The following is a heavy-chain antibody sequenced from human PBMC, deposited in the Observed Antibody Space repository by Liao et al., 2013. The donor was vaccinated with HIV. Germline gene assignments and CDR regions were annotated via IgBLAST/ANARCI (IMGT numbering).Heavy chain of an antibody. V-gene: IGHV4-39*07. J-gene: IGHJ4*02. Sequence: QLQESGPGLVKPSETLSLTCIVSGGSISNSHYYWGWIRQSPGKGLEWIGYIYYSGTAYYSPSLKSRVTISVDTSRNQFSLNLNSVTAADTAVYFCARDQGGGSGSYYRAVDYWGQGILVTVSS. CDR3: ARDQGGGSGSYYRAVDY. CDR2: IYYSGTA. D-gene: IGHD3-10*01. CDR1: GGSISNSHYY.